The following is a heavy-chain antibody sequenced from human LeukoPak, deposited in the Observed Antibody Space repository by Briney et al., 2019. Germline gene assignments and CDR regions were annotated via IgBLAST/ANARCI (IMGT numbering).Heavy chain of an antibody. CDR3: ARMIRGVQSHLSWFDS. Sequence: PSETLSLTCAVYSGSFSDYYWIGLRQPPGKGLEWIGEINHSGITNYLPSLKSRATISVDTSKNQFSLKLNSVTAADTAVYYCARMIRGVQSHLSWFDSWGQGTLVTVSS. J-gene: IGHJ5*01. CDR2: INHSGIT. CDR1: SGSFSDYY. V-gene: IGHV4-34*01. D-gene: IGHD3-10*01.